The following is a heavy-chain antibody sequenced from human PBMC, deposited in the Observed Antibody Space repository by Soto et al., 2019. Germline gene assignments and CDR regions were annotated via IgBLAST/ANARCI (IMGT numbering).Heavy chain of an antibody. CDR3: AKDRSDCGGGSGYVRVFDY. D-gene: IGHD2-15*01. Sequence: ASVKVSCKASGYTFTSYGISWVRRAPGQGLEWMGWISAYNGNTNYAQKLQGRVTMTTDTSTSTAYMELRSLRSDDPAVYYCAKDRSDCGGGSGYVRVFDYWGQGTLVTVSS. V-gene: IGHV1-18*01. CDR2: ISAYNGNT. CDR1: GYTFTSYG. J-gene: IGHJ4*02.